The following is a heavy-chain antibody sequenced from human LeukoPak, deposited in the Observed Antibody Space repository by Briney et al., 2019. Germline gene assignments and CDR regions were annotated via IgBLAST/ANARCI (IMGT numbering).Heavy chain of an antibody. D-gene: IGHD6-19*01. V-gene: IGHV3-21*01. CDR1: GFPFSNYW. Sequence: GGSLRLSCAASGFPFSNYWMHWVRQAPGKGLEWVSSISSSSSYIYYADSVKGRFTISRDNAKNSLYLQMNSLRAEDTAVYYCARDLAVAGGGGDYWGQGTLVTVSS. CDR2: ISSSSSYI. J-gene: IGHJ4*02. CDR3: ARDLAVAGGGGDY.